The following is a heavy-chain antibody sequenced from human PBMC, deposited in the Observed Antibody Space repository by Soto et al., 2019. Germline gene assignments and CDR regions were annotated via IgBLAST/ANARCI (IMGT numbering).Heavy chain of an antibody. CDR1: GFTFSSYG. CDR3: AKDRDSSGWFSGYYYGVDV. D-gene: IGHD6-19*01. Sequence: QVQLVESGGGVVQPGRSLRLSCAASGFTFSSYGMHWVRQAPGKGLEWVAPISYDGSNKYYADSVKGRFTISRDNSKNTLSLQVSSLRPEDTAVYYCAKDRDSSGWFSGYYYGVDVWGQGTTVTVSS. V-gene: IGHV3-30*18. CDR2: ISYDGSNK. J-gene: IGHJ6*02.